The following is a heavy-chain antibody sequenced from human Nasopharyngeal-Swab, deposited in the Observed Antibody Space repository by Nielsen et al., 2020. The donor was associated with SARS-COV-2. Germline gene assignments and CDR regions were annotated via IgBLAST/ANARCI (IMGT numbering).Heavy chain of an antibody. CDR3: ASRPGPGTAFDL. CDR1: GFTFSSYS. J-gene: IGHJ5*02. V-gene: IGHV3-21*04. CDR2: ISSSSSYI. D-gene: IGHD1-1*01. Sequence: GGSLRLSCAASGFTFSSYSMNWVRQAPGKGLEWVLSISSSSSYIYYADSVKGRFTISRDNVKNSLYLQMDSLRVEDTAVYYCASRPGPGTAFDLWGQGTLVTVSS.